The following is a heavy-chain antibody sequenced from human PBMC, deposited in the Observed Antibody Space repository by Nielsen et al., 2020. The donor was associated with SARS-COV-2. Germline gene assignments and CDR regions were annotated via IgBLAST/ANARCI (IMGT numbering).Heavy chain of an antibody. D-gene: IGHD5-12*01. CDR3: ARGGSGGYREHGMDV. CDR2: INWNGGST. J-gene: IGHJ6*02. V-gene: IGHV3-20*04. Sequence: GESLKISCAASGFTFDDYGMSWVRQAPGKGLEWVSGINWNGGSTGYADSVKGRFTISRDNAKNSLYLQMNSLRADDTALYYCARGGSGGYREHGMDVWGQGTTITVSS. CDR1: GFTFDDYG.